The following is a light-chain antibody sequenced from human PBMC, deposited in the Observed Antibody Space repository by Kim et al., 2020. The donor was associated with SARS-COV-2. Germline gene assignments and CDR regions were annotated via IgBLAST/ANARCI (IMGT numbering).Light chain of an antibody. Sequence: GDSATLHWRVRYRLSAPFLVWYQHKPGQSPRLLIYGSSTRATGIPDRFSGSASGTDLTLTISRLEPEDFAVYYCHQYGTAPYTFGQGTNLQI. V-gene: IGKV3-20*01. J-gene: IGKJ2*01. CDR1: YRLSAPF. CDR2: GSS. CDR3: HQYGTAPYT.